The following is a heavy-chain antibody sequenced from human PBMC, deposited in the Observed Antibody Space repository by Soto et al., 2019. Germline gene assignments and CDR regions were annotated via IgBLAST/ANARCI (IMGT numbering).Heavy chain of an antibody. D-gene: IGHD5-12*01. J-gene: IGHJ6*02. V-gene: IGHV1-69*13. Sequence: ASVKVSCKASGGTFNNYPITWVRQAPGEGLEWMGGSIPIFGTANYAQKFQGRVTISVDEPTSTAYMELSSLRSEDTAVYYCARGRGYSGDDHYYYFDMDVWGQGTTVTVSS. CDR3: ARGRGYSGDDHYYYFDMDV. CDR2: SIPIFGTA. CDR1: GGTFNNYP.